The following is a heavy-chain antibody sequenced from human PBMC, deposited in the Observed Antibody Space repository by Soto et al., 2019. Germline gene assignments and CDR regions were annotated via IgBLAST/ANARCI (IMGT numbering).Heavy chain of an antibody. CDR1: GFTFSSYA. D-gene: IGHD7-27*01. CDR2: ISGSGGST. J-gene: IGHJ3*02. CDR3: AKGLNWAFSYDAFDI. Sequence: GGSLRLSCAASGFTFSSYAMSWVRQAPGKGLEWVSAISGSGGSTYYAESVKGRFTISRDNSKNTLYLQMNSLRAEDTAVYYCAKGLNWAFSYDAFDIWGQGTMVTVSS. V-gene: IGHV3-23*01.